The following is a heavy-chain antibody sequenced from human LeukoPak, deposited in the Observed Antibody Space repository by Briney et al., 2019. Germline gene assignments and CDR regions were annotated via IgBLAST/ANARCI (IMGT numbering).Heavy chain of an antibody. CDR3: ARDYCSGGRCPLF. J-gene: IGHJ4*02. V-gene: IGHV1-18*01. Sequence: ASVTVSCKASGYRFTTYGITWVRQAPGQGLEWMGWISPYNADTNYAQKYQDRVIMTTDTITSTAYMELRSLRSDDTAVYYCARDYCSGGRCPLFWGQGTLVTVSS. CDR2: ISPYNADT. CDR1: GYRFTTYG. D-gene: IGHD2-15*01.